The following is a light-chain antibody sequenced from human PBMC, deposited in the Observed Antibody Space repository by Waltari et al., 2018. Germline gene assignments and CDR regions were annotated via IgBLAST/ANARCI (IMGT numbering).Light chain of an antibody. J-gene: IGLJ3*02. CDR3: QTGGHGTWV. CDR1: SGHSNHI. Sequence: QLVLTQSPSASASLGASIKLTCTLSSGHSNHIIAWLQQQQPERGPRSLMKVNSEGSHSRGHGIPDRFSGSSAGAERYLTISSLQSEDEADYYCQTGGHGTWVFGGGTKLTVL. V-gene: IGLV4-69*01. CDR2: VNSEGSH.